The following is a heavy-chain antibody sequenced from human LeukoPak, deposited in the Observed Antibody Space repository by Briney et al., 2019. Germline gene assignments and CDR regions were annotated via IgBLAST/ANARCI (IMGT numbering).Heavy chain of an antibody. CDR2: VYYSGST. Sequence: PSETLSITCVVSGDSINDNKWSSWVRQPPGKGLEWIRHVYYSGSTNYNPSLKSRVTMSVDKSKNQFFMKLNSVTAADTAVYYCTREEPEYNSGWSTDVWGQGTTVTVSS. CDR1: GDSINDNKW. CDR3: TREEPEYNSGWSTDV. V-gene: IGHV4-4*02. D-gene: IGHD6-19*01. J-gene: IGHJ6*02.